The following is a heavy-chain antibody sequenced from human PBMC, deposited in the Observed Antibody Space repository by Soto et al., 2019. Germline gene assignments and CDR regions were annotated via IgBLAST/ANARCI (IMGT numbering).Heavy chain of an antibody. V-gene: IGHV4-31*03. J-gene: IGHJ4*02. CDR1: GGSISSGGYY. CDR2: IYYSGST. D-gene: IGHD4-4*01. Sequence: QVQLQESGPGLVKPSQTLSLTCTVSGGSISSGGYYWSWIRQHPGKGLEWIGYIYYSGSTYYNPSLKSRVTISVDKSKNPFSLKLSSVTAADTAVYYCASTVTGWTKLFDYWGQGTLVNVSS. CDR3: ASTVTGWTKLFDY.